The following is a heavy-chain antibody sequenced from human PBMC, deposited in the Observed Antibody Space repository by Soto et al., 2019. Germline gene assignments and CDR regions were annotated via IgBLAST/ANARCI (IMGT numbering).Heavy chain of an antibody. V-gene: IGHV3-30-3*01. Sequence: EGSLRLSCAASGFTFSSYAMHWVRQAPGKGLEWVAVISYDGSNKYYADPVKGRFTISRDNSKNTLYLQMNSLRAEDTAVYYWARDPIVAVTAAACDIWGQGTMVTAS. CDR2: ISYDGSNK. CDR3: ARDPIVAVTAAACDI. CDR1: GFTFSSYA. J-gene: IGHJ3*02. D-gene: IGHD2-21*02.